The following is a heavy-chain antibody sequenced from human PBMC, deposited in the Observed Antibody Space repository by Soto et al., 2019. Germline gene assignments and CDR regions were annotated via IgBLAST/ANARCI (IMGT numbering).Heavy chain of an antibody. V-gene: IGHV3-21*04. CDR1: GFTFSSHA. CDR2: VDGSGGDT. Sequence: GGSLILSCAASGFTFSSHAMGWLRQAPGTGPEWVAFVDGSGGDTSYADSVKGRFTMSRDNAKNSLYLQMNSLRSEDTALYHCARGKLSSARENAFDIWGQGTMVTVSS. D-gene: IGHD1-7*01. J-gene: IGHJ3*02. CDR3: ARGKLSSARENAFDI.